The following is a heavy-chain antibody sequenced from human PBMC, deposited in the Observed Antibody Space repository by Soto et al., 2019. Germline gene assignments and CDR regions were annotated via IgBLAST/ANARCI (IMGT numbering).Heavy chain of an antibody. CDR2: ISSSSSTI. Sequence: HPGGSLRLSCAASGFTFSSYSMNWVRQAPGKGLEWVSYISSSSSTIYYADSVKGRFTISRDNAKNSLYLQMNSLRDEDTAVYYCASGAAAGTWWFDPWGQGTLVTVSS. V-gene: IGHV3-48*02. CDR1: GFTFSSYS. D-gene: IGHD6-13*01. J-gene: IGHJ5*02. CDR3: ASGAAAGTWWFDP.